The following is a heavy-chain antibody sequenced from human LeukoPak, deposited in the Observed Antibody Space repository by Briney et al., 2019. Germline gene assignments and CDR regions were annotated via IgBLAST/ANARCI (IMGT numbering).Heavy chain of an antibody. V-gene: IGHV4-59*01. CDR3: AGGFDSNPDY. J-gene: IGHJ4*02. Sequence: SETLSLTCTVSGGSISSYYWSWIRQYPGKGLEWIGYIFYSGSTNHNPSLKSRVTISIDTSKNQFSLKLSSVTAADTAVYYCAGGFDSNPDYWGQGTLVTVSS. CDR2: IFYSGST. CDR1: GGSISSYY. D-gene: IGHD3-16*01.